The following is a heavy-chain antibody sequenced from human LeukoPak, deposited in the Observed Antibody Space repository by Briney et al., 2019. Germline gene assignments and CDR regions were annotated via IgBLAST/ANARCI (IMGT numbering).Heavy chain of an antibody. CDR2: FDPEDGET. D-gene: IGHD3-22*01. CDR1: GYTLTELS. CDR3: ATGAYYYDSSGSYY. J-gene: IGHJ4*02. Sequence: GASVKVPCKVSGYTLTELSMHWVRQAPGKGLEWMGGFDPEDGETIYAQKFQGRVTMTEDTSTDTAYMELSSLRSEDTAVYYCATGAYYYDSSGSYYWGQGTLVTVSS. V-gene: IGHV1-24*01.